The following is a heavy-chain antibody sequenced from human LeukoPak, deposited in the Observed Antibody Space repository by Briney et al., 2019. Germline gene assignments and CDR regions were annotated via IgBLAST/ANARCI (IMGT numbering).Heavy chain of an antibody. D-gene: IGHD4-17*01. Sequence: ASVRVSCKTSGYTFSDHYVQWVRQAPGQGFEWLGWINPNSGGTSYARKFRGRVTMTRDMSLSTAYMELTRLTYDDTAVYYCARGALDPETMTNYFEYWAQGTLVTVSS. CDR3: ARGALDPETMTNYFEY. V-gene: IGHV1-2*02. CDR2: INPNSGGT. CDR1: GYTFSDHY. J-gene: IGHJ4*02.